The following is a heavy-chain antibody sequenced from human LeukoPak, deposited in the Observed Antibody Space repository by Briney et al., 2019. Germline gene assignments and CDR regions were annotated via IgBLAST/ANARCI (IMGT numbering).Heavy chain of an antibody. CDR2: IYYSGST. D-gene: IGHD5-18*01. J-gene: IGHJ4*02. Sequence: SETLSLTCIVSGGSISSYYWSWIRQPPGKGLEWIGYIYYSGSTNYNPSLKSRVTISVDTSKNQFSLKLSSVTAADTAVYYCASSVDSYGYDYWGQGTLVTVSS. V-gene: IGHV4-59*01. CDR1: GGSISSYY. CDR3: ASSVDSYGYDY.